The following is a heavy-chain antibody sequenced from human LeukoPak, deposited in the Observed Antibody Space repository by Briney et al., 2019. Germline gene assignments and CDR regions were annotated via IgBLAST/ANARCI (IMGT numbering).Heavy chain of an antibody. J-gene: IGHJ4*02. V-gene: IGHV3-30*03. CDR1: GFTFSSYG. CDR3: ARLMGRFCSSTTCYVDY. D-gene: IGHD2-2*01. Sequence: GGSLRLSCAASGFTFSSYGIHWVRQVSGKGLEWEAVISYDGSNEYYADSVKGRFTISRDNSKNTLYLQMNSLRLEDTAVYYCARLMGRFCSSTTCYVDYWGQGTLVTVSS. CDR2: ISYDGSNE.